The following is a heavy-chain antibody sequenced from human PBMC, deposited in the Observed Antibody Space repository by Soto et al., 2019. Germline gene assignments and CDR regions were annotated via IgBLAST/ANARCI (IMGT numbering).Heavy chain of an antibody. Sequence: SGTLSLTCTVSGGSISSGVHYWNWIRQHPGKGLKWIGYIYYTGSTYYNPSLKSRVTISVDTSKNQFSLEMSSVTAADTAVYYCASTGPFWSGSWDYYYYMDVWGKGTTVTVSS. V-gene: IGHV4-61*08. CDR1: GGSISSGVHY. CDR3: ASTGPFWSGSWDYYYYMDV. D-gene: IGHD3-3*01. CDR2: IYYTGST. J-gene: IGHJ6*03.